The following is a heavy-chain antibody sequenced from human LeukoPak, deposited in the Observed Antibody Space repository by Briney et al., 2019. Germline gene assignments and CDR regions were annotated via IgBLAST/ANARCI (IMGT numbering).Heavy chain of an antibody. CDR3: ASPRVLDSGSYSVDI. V-gene: IGHV4-38-2*02. Sequence: SETLSLTCTVSGYSISGDYYWGWIRQPPGKGLEWIGSIYHSGSTYYNPSLKSRVTISVDTSKNQFSLKLSSVTAADTAVYYCASPRVLDSGSYSVDIWGQGTMVTVSS. J-gene: IGHJ3*02. CDR1: GYSISGDYY. D-gene: IGHD3-10*01. CDR2: IYHSGST.